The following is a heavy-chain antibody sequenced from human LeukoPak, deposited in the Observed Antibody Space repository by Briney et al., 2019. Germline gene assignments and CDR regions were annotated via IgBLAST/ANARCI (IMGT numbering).Heavy chain of an antibody. CDR3: AKDKIYYDATGYPSWFFDY. CDR1: GFSFSRNG. V-gene: IGHV3-30*02. CDR2: IRHDGTNE. D-gene: IGHD3-3*01. Sequence: PGGSLSLSCAASGFSFSRNGFHWVRQAPGKGLEGVGVIRHDGTNEDYAESAKGRFSFSGYNSKNTLYPQMNSLRAEDTAVYYCAKDKIYYDATGYPSWFFDYWGQGTLVAVS. J-gene: IGHJ4*02.